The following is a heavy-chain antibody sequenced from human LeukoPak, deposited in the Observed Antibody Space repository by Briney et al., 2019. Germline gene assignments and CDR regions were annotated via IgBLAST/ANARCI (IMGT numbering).Heavy chain of an antibody. CDR3: AGDDGSGSSSPEPPVDY. Sequence: GRSLRLSCTDSEFTFSRYAIHWVRQAPGKELEWVVVVSFDGMTKYYADSVKGRFTISKDNSKNTLYLQMNNLRPEDTAVYFCAGDDGSGSSSPEPPVDYWGQRTLVTVSS. D-gene: IGHD3-10*01. V-gene: IGHV3-30*04. J-gene: IGHJ4*02. CDR2: VSFDGMTK. CDR1: EFTFSRYA.